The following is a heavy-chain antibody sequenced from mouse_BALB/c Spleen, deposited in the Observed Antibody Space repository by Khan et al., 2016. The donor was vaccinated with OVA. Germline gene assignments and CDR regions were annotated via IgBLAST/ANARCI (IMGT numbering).Heavy chain of an antibody. V-gene: IGHV1S137*01. CDR3: ARPAYDGYYDY. CDR1: GYTFTDYA. CDR2: ISTYSGNT. Sequence: QVQLQQSGPELVRPGVSVKISCKGSGYTFTDYAMYWVKQSHAKSLEWIGLISTYSGNTNYNQMFKGKATMTVDKSSSTAYMELARLTSEESAIYSCARPAYDGYYDYWGQGTTLTVSA. J-gene: IGHJ2*01. D-gene: IGHD2-3*01.